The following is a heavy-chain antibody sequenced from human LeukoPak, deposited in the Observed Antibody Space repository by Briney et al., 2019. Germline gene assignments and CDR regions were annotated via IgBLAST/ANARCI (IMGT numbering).Heavy chain of an antibody. D-gene: IGHD6-19*01. CDR3: AKGSKAVLFTRDHYMDV. J-gene: IGHJ6*03. Sequence: GGSLRLSCAASGFTFSDYYMSWIRQVPGKGLEWVAFIRYDGSNKYYADSVRGRFTISRDNSKNTLYLQMNSLRAEDTAVYFCAKGSKAVLFTRDHYMDVWGKGTTVTISS. CDR2: IRYDGSNK. V-gene: IGHV3-30*02. CDR1: GFTFSDYY.